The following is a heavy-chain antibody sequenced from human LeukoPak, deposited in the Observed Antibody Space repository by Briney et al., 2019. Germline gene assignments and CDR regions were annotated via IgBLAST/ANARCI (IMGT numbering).Heavy chain of an antibody. V-gene: IGHV5-51*01. CDR1: GYSFTSYW. Sequence: GESLKISCXGSGYSFTSYWIGWVRQMAGKGLEWMGIIYPGDSDTSYRPSFQGQVTISADKSISTAYLRWSSLKASYTAMYYCAKPHYDSSGYYSDYWGQGTLAAVSS. CDR2: IYPGDSDT. D-gene: IGHD3-22*01. CDR3: AKPHYDSSGYYSDY. J-gene: IGHJ4*02.